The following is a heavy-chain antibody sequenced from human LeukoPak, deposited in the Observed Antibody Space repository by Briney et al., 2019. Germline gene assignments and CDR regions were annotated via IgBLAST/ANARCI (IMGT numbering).Heavy chain of an antibody. CDR3: ARRLSGWYNDY. D-gene: IGHD6-19*01. Sequence: SETLSLTCAVYSGSFSGYYWSWIRQPPGKGLEWIGEINHSGSTNYNPSLKSRVTISVDTSKNQFSLKLSSVTAADTAVYYCARRLSGWYNDYWGQGTLVTVSS. V-gene: IGHV4-34*01. CDR2: INHSGST. J-gene: IGHJ4*02. CDR1: SGSFSGYY.